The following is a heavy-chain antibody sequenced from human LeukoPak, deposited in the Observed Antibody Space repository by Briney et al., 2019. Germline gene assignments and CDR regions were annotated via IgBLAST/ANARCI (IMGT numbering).Heavy chain of an antibody. V-gene: IGHV1-3*01. Sequence: ASVKVSCKASGYTFTSYAMHWVRQAPGQRLEWMGWINAGNGNTKYSQKFRGRVTLTRDTSASTAYMELSSLRSEDTAVYYCARGYYDLLTGHVVTYYFDYWGQGTLVTVSS. CDR2: INAGNGNT. J-gene: IGHJ4*02. CDR3: ARGYYDLLTGHVVTYYFDY. D-gene: IGHD3-9*01. CDR1: GYTFTSYA.